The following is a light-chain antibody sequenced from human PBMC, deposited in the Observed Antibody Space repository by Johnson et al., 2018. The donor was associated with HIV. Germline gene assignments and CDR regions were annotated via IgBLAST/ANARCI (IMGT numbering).Light chain of an antibody. J-gene: IGLJ1*01. V-gene: IGLV1-51*01. CDR2: DNN. Sequence: QLVLTQPPSLSAAPGQTVTISCSGSSSNIGNNYVSWYQQLPGTAPRLLISDNNKRPSGIPDRFSGSKSGTSATLGITGLQTGDEADYYCGTWDSSLSAGVFGAGTKVTVL. CDR1: SSNIGNNY. CDR3: GTWDSSLSAGV.